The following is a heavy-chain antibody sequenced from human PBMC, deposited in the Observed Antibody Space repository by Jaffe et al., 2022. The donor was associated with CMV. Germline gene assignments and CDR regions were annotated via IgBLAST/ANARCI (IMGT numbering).Heavy chain of an antibody. CDR2: IIPILGIA. Sequence: QVQLVQSGAEVKKPGSSVKVSCKASGGTFSSYAISWVRQAPGQGLEWMGRIIPILGIANYAQKFQGRVTITADKSTSTAYMELSSLRSEDTAVYYCARGEVITMPPPLDYWGQGTLVTVSS. V-gene: IGHV1-69*09. J-gene: IGHJ4*02. CDR1: GGTFSSYA. CDR3: ARGEVITMPPPLDY. D-gene: IGHD3-10*01.